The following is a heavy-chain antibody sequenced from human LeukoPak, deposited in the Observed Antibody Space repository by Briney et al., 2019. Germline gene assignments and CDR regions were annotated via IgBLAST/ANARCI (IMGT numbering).Heavy chain of an antibody. Sequence: SETLSLTCIVSGGSISSGSFYWSWIRQPAAKGLEWIGRIYTSGTTNYNPSLTSRVTISLDTSKNRFSLELSSVTAADTTVYYCAREGLGFSGSGSYPAHYWGQGTLVTVSS. D-gene: IGHD3-10*01. CDR3: AREGLGFSGSGSYPAHY. CDR2: IYTSGTT. V-gene: IGHV4-61*02. CDR1: GGSISSGSFY. J-gene: IGHJ4*02.